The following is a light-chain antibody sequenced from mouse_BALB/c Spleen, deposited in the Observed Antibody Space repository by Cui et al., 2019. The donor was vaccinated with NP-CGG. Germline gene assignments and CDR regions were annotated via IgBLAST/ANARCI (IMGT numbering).Light chain of an antibody. CDR1: AGAITTGNY. CDR3: ALWYSNHWL. J-gene: IGLJ1*01. V-gene: IGLV1*01. Sequence: QAVVTQESALATAPGETVTLTCRSSAGAITTGNYANWVQEKPDHLFTGLISGTSNRAPGVPAKFSGSLIGDKAALTITGAQTEDEAIYFCALWYSNHWLFGGGTKLTVL. CDR2: GTS.